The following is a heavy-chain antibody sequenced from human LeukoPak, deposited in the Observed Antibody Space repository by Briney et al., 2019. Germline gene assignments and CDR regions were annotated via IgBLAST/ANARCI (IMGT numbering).Heavy chain of an antibody. CDR3: ERHIQLGINGMAV. Sequence: SETLSLTCTVSGGSMSSYYGSWIRQPAGKGLEWIGRIYTSGSTNYNPSLKRRVPMSVETSKNHFSLKLSSVTAADTAVYYCERHIQLGINGMAVWSQGTTATVYS. CDR1: GGSMSSYY. J-gene: IGHJ6*02. CDR2: IYTSGST. D-gene: IGHD7-27*01. V-gene: IGHV4-4*07.